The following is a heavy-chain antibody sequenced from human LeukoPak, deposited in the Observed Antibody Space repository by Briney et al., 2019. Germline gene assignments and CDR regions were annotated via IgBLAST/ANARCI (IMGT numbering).Heavy chain of an antibody. D-gene: IGHD3-9*01. Sequence: SETLSLTCAVYGGSFSGYYWSWIRQPPGKGLEWIGEINHSGSTNYNPSLKSRVTISVDTSKNQFSLKLSSATAADTAVYYCARFVLRYFDWSKMYYFDYWGQGTLVTVSS. CDR2: INHSGST. CDR1: GGSFSGYY. V-gene: IGHV4-34*01. J-gene: IGHJ4*02. CDR3: ARFVLRYFDWSKMYYFDY.